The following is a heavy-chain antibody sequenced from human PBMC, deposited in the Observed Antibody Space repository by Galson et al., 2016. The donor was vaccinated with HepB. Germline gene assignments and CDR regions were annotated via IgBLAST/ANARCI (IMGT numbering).Heavy chain of an antibody. D-gene: IGHD3-3*01. CDR3: ARDERPEYYDFWSGYHF. J-gene: IGHJ6*04. CDR2: IWYDGSEK. V-gene: IGHV3-33*01. CDR1: GFTSSHYG. Sequence: SLRLSCAASGFTSSHYGLHWVRQAPGKGLEWVAVIWYDGSEKYYADSVKGRFTISRDNSKNTLYLQMNSLRAEDTAVYYCARDERPEYYDFWSGYHFWGKGTTVTVSS.